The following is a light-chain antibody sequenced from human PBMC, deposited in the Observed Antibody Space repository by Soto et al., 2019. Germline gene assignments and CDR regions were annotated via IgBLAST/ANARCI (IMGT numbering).Light chain of an antibody. J-gene: IGKJ1*01. CDR3: QQYNSYSPWT. CDR2: KAS. CDR1: QSISSW. Sequence: DIQMTQSPSTLSASVGDRATITCRASQSISSWLAWYQQQPGRASKLLIYKASSLESGVPSRFSGSGSWTEFTLTISSLQPDDFATYYCQQYNSYSPWTFGQGTKVEIK. V-gene: IGKV1-5*03.